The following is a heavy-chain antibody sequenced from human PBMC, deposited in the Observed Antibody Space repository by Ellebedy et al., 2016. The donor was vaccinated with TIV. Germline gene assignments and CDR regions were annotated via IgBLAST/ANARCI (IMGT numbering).Heavy chain of an antibody. V-gene: IGHV4-39*01. Sequence: SETLSLTXTVSVGLVTGSIYYWGWIRQPPGKGLEWIGSIYHSGSTYYNPSLKSRVTISVDTSKKQVSLKLSSVTAADTAIYYGVYGRAVDAYDIWGPGTMVTVSS. J-gene: IGHJ3*02. CDR3: VYGRAVDAYDI. D-gene: IGHD4-17*01. CDR1: VGLVTGSIYY. CDR2: IYHSGST.